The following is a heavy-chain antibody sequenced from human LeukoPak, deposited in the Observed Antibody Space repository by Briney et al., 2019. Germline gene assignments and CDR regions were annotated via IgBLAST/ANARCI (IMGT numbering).Heavy chain of an antibody. J-gene: IGHJ4*02. Sequence: PSETLSLTCAVYGGSFSNYYLSRVRQPPGKGLEWIGEITHHGSTNYNPSLKSRVTILVDTSKSQFSLRLTSVAAADTAVYYCAPIFGDYSDFDSWGQGTLVTVSS. CDR3: APIFGDYSDFDS. CDR1: GGSFSNYY. CDR2: ITHHGST. D-gene: IGHD4-17*01. V-gene: IGHV4-34*01.